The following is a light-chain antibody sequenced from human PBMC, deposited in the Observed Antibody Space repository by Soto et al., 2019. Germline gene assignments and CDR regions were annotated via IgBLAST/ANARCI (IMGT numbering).Light chain of an antibody. CDR2: AAS. J-gene: IGKJ5*01. CDR1: HNINTW. V-gene: IGKV1D-12*01. Sequence: DIQMTQSPSSVSASVGDSVTITCRASHNINTWLAWFQQKPGEAPKLLIYAASSLESGVPSKFSGGGSATDLTLTLRRLPPEDFATYYCRHADTFPITFGQRTRREIK. CDR3: RHADTFPIT.